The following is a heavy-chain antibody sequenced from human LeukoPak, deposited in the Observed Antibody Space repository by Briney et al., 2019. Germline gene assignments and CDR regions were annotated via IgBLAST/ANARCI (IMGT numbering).Heavy chain of an antibody. CDR1: GCTFSDYW. V-gene: IGHV3-7*03. Sequence: GSLRLAYAPSGCTFSDYWLNSVRQAPGKGLEGVANRKEDGSEKYCVDCVKGRFTISRDNAKNSLYLQMNSLRVEDTAVYYCARGPNYGSRSDYFDYWGQGTLVTVSS. CDR2: RKEDGSEK. CDR3: ARGPNYGSRSDYFDY. J-gene: IGHJ4*02. D-gene: IGHD3-10*01.